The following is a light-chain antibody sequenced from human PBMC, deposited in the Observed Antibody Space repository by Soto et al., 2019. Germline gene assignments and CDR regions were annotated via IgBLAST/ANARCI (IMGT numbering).Light chain of an antibody. CDR3: QQYVTSPYI. Sequence: EIVLTQSPGTLSLSPGERATIACRASQSVSSSYFAWYQQKPGQAPRLLIHGVSTRATGIPDRFSGSGSGTDFTLTISRLEPEDFAVYYCQQYVTSPYIFGQGTKLEI. V-gene: IGKV3-20*01. CDR1: QSVSSSY. J-gene: IGKJ2*01. CDR2: GVS.